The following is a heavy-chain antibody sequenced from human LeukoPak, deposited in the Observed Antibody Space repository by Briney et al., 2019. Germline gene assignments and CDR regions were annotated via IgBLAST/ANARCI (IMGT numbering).Heavy chain of an antibody. V-gene: IGHV3-21*01. CDR3: ARDFGRYSTH. Sequence: PGGSLRLSCAASGFSFSSYSMNWVRQAPGKGLEWVSSISSDSNYIYYADSVKGRFTISRDNAKNSLYLQMNSLRAEDTAVYFCARDFGRYSTHWGQGTLVTVSS. CDR1: GFSFSSYS. D-gene: IGHD5-12*01. J-gene: IGHJ4*02. CDR2: ISSDSNYI.